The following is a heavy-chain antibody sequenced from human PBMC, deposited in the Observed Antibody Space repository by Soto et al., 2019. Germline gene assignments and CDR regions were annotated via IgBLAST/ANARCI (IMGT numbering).Heavy chain of an antibody. V-gene: IGHV1-69*12. Sequence: QVQLVQSGAEVKKPGSSVKVSCKASGGTFSSYAISWVRQAPGQGLEWMGGIIPIFGTANYAQKFQGRVTITADESTSTAYMELSSLRSEDTAVYYCAGDGDIVLGPAAIGYYYYGMDVWGQGTTVTVSS. CDR1: GGTFSSYA. D-gene: IGHD2-2*01. CDR3: AGDGDIVLGPAAIGYYYYGMDV. J-gene: IGHJ6*02. CDR2: IIPIFGTA.